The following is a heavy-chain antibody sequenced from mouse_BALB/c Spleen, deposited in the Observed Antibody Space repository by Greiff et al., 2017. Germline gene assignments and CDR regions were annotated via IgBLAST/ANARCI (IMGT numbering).Heavy chain of an antibody. V-gene: IGHV1-9*01. CDR2: ILPGSGST. J-gene: IGHJ2*01. CDR1: GYTFSSYW. CDR3: ARWGGRYGKDFDY. Sequence: QVQLQQSGAELMKPGASVKISCKATGYTFSSYWIEWVKQRPGHGLEWIGEILPGSGSTNYNEKFKGKATFTADTSSNTAYMQLSSLTSEDSAVYYCARWGGRYGKDFDYWGQGTTLTVSS. D-gene: IGHD1-1*01.